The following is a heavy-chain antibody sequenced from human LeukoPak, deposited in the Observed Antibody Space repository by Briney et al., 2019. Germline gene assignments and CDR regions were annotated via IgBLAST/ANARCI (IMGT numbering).Heavy chain of an antibody. D-gene: IGHD1-20*01. CDR2: ISGSGNST. CDR1: GFTFSSYW. J-gene: IGHJ4*02. Sequence: GGSLRLSCAASGFTFSSYWMSWVRQAPGKGLEWVSAISGSGNSTYYADSVKGRFTISRDNSTNTLYLQMNSLRDEDTAVYYCARDINWSFDYWGQGALVTVSS. CDR3: ARDINWSFDY. V-gene: IGHV3-23*01.